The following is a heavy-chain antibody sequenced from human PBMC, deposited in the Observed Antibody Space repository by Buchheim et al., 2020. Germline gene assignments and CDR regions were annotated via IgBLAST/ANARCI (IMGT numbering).Heavy chain of an antibody. CDR2: IKQDGSEK. V-gene: IGHV3-7*01. D-gene: IGHD4-11*01. J-gene: IGHJ6*02. CDR3: ARHWDSNIQLYYYYGMDV. Sequence: EVQLVESGGGLVQPGGSLRLSCAPSGFTFSSYWMSWVRQAPGKGLEWVANIKQDGSEKYYVDSVKGRFTISRDNAKNSLYLQMNSLRAEDTAVYYCARHWDSNIQLYYYYGMDVWGQGTT. CDR1: GFTFSSYW.